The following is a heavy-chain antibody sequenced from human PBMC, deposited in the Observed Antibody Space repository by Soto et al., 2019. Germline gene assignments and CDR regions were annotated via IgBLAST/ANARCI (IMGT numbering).Heavy chain of an antibody. CDR1: GASISSGGSY. Sequence: QVQLQESGPGLMKPSQTLSLTCTVSGASISSGGSYWSWIRQRPGKGLEWMGYIFYSGSFYYTTSLKGRVMLSPVTSKNQFSLRLSSVTAADTAVYYCARAPETPPIFGVVRPYFFDYWGQGTLVTVSS. V-gene: IGHV4-31*03. CDR3: ARAPETPPIFGVVRPYFFDY. J-gene: IGHJ4*02. CDR2: IFYSGSF. D-gene: IGHD3-3*01.